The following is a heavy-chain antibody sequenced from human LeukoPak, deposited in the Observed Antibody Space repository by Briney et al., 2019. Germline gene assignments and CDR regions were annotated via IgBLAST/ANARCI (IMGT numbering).Heavy chain of an antibody. CDR3: ATWTGSYHVY. CDR1: GFTFSSSA. Sequence: GGSLRLSFEASGFTFSSSAMHWVRQAPGNGLEYVSAISSNGDRTYYANSVKGRFTISRDNSKSTLYLQMGGLRAEDMALYYCATWTGSYHVYWGQGTRVTVSS. D-gene: IGHD3/OR15-3a*01. V-gene: IGHV3-64*01. CDR2: ISSNGDRT. J-gene: IGHJ4*02.